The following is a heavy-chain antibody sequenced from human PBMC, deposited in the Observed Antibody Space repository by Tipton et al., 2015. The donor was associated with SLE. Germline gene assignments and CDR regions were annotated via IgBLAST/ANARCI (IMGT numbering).Heavy chain of an antibody. CDR3: ARDFMANGNWFDP. CDR1: GGSINSYH. Sequence: TLSLTCTVSGGSINSYHWNWIRQSPGKGLEWIGYFHHSGSTNYNPSLRSRVTISVDTSENQFSLRLNSVTAADTAVYYCARDFMANGNWFDPWGQGTLVTVSS. V-gene: IGHV4-59*12. D-gene: IGHD5-24*01. J-gene: IGHJ5*02. CDR2: FHHSGST.